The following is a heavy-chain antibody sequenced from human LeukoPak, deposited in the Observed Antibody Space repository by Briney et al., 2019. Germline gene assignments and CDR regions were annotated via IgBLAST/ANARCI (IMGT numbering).Heavy chain of an antibody. V-gene: IGHV3-7*01. CDR2: INEDGSET. CDR3: ARDFSGEFDY. CDR1: GFTFGNYP. D-gene: IGHD7-27*01. J-gene: IGHJ4*02. Sequence: GGSLRLSCAASGFTFGNYPMNWIRRAPGQGLEWVANINEDGSETYYVDSVMGRFTISRDNVRNSLYLQMDSLRVEDTATYYCARDFSGEFDYWGQGTLVTVST.